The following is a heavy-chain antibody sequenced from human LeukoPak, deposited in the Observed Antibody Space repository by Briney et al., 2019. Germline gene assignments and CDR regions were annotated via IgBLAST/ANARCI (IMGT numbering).Heavy chain of an antibody. Sequence: SETLSLTCAVYGGSFSGYYWSWIRQPPGKGLEWIGEINHSGGTNYNPSLKSRVTISVDTSKNQFSLKLSSVTAADTAVYYCARASSGGWFDPWGQGTLVTVSS. J-gene: IGHJ5*02. V-gene: IGHV4-34*01. CDR2: INHSGGT. D-gene: IGHD6-25*01. CDR1: GGSFSGYY. CDR3: ARASSGGWFDP.